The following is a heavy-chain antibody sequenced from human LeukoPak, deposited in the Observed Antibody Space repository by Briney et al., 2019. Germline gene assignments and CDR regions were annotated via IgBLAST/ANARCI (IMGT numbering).Heavy chain of an antibody. CDR2: INSDGSST. Sequence: PGGSLRLSCAASGFTFSSYWMHWVRHAPGKGLVWVSRINSDGSSTSYADSVKGRFTISRDNAKNTLYLQMNSLRAEDTAVYYCARAAPTAMVNYYYYYYMDGWGKGTTVTVSS. V-gene: IGHV3-74*01. J-gene: IGHJ6*03. CDR3: ARAAPTAMVNYYYYYYMDG. D-gene: IGHD5-18*01. CDR1: GFTFSSYW.